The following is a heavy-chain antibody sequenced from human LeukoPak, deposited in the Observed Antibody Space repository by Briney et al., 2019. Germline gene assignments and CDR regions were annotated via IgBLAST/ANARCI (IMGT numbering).Heavy chain of an antibody. CDR3: ARVGDGYNYYFDY. Sequence: PSETLSLTCTVSGGSISSYYWSWIRQPPGKGLEWIGYIYYSGSTNYNPSLKSRVTISVGTSKNQFSLKLSSVTAADTAVYYCARVGDGYNYYFDYWGQGTLVTVSS. CDR2: IYYSGST. CDR1: GGSISSYY. D-gene: IGHD5-24*01. J-gene: IGHJ4*02. V-gene: IGHV4-59*01.